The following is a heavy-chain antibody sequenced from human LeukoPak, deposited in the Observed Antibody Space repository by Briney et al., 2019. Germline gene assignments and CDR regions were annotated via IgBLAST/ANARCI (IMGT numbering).Heavy chain of an antibody. V-gene: IGHV3-48*04. CDR1: GFTFSSYS. Sequence: GGSLRLSCAASGFTFSSYSMNWVRQAPGKGLEWVSYISSSSSTIYYADSVKGRFTISRDNAKNSLYLQMNSLRAEDTAVYYCARDQNYDSSGVFDYWGQGTLVTVSS. CDR2: ISSSSSTI. CDR3: ARDQNYDSSGVFDY. J-gene: IGHJ4*02. D-gene: IGHD3-22*01.